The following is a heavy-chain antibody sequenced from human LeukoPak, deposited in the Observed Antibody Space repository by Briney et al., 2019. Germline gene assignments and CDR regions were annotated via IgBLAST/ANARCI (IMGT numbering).Heavy chain of an antibody. Sequence: GSLRPSCAASGFTFSNYWMHWVRQAPGKGLEWVAVISYDGSNKYYADSVKGRFTISRDNSKNTLYLQMNSLRAEDTAVYYCAKDSNDYGDLNYGMDVWGQGTTVTVSS. D-gene: IGHD4-17*01. J-gene: IGHJ6*02. V-gene: IGHV3-30*18. CDR1: GFTFSNYW. CDR3: AKDSNDYGDLNYGMDV. CDR2: ISYDGSNK.